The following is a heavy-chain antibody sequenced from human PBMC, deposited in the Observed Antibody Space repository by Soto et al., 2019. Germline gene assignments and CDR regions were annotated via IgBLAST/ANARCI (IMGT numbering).Heavy chain of an antibody. V-gene: IGHV3-23*01. J-gene: IGHJ3*02. CDR2: ISGSGGST. CDR3: AKDLGDPTYYDFWSGFGAFDI. D-gene: IGHD3-3*01. CDR1: GFTFSSYA. Sequence: PGGSLRLSCAASGFTFSSYAMSWVRQAPGKGLEWVSAISGSGGSTYYADSVKGRFTISRDNSKNTLYLQMNSLRAEDTAVYYCAKDLGDPTYYDFWSGFGAFDIWGQGTMVTVSS.